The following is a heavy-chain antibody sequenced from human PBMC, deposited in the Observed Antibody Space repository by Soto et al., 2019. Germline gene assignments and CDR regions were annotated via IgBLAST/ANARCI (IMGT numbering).Heavy chain of an antibody. CDR1: GGSISSGGYS. V-gene: IGHV4-30-2*01. D-gene: IGHD3-22*01. Sequence: SETLSLTCAVSGGSISSGGYSWSWIRQPPGKGLEWIGYIYHSGSTYYNPSLKSRVTISVDRSKNQFSLKLSSVTAAATAVYYFAGSGYYHNSGMDVWGQGTTVTVSS. J-gene: IGHJ6*01. CDR2: IYHSGST. CDR3: AGSGYYHNSGMDV.